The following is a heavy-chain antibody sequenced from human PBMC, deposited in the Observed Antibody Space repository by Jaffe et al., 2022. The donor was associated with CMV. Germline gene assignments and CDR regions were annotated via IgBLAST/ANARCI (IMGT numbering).Heavy chain of an antibody. J-gene: IGHJ4*02. D-gene: IGHD1-20*01. Sequence: QITLKESGPTLVKPTQTLTLTCTFSGFSLSTSGVGVGWIRQPPGKALEWLALIYWDDDKRYSPSLKSRLTITKDTSKNQVVLTMTNMDPVDTATYYCAHRRDVAPYNDFDYWGQGTLVTVSS. CDR1: GFSLSTSGVG. CDR3: AHRRDVAPYNDFDY. V-gene: IGHV2-5*02. CDR2: IYWDDDK.